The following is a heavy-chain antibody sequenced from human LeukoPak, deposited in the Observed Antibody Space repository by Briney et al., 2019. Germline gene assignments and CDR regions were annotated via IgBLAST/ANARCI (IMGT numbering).Heavy chain of an antibody. V-gene: IGHV3-48*01. J-gene: IGHJ4*02. D-gene: IGHD6-13*01. CDR3: ARIYSSSWYGLGVFDS. CDR2: ISRGSSSI. CDR1: GFTFSSYS. Sequence: PGGSLRLSCAASGFTFSSYSMNWVRQAPGKGLEWVSYISRGSSSIYYADSVKGRFTISRDNAKNSLYLQMNSLRAEDTAVYYCARIYSSSWYGLGVFDSWGQGTLVTVSS.